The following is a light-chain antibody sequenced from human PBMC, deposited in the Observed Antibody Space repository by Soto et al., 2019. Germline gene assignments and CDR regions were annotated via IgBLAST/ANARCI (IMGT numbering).Light chain of an antibody. J-gene: IGKJ1*01. CDR3: QQYGYSPWT. Sequence: EIVLTQSPGTLSLSPGERATLSCRASLSVGSSYTAWYQQRPGQAPRLLIYGASSRATGIPDRFSGSGSWTEFTLTNSQMEPEDFAVYYCQQYGYSPWTFGPGNKVEIK. V-gene: IGKV3-20*01. CDR2: GAS. CDR1: LSVGSSY.